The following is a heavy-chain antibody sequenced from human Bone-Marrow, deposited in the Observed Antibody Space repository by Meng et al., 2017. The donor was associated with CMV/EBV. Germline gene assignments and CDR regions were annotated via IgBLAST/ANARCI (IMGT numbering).Heavy chain of an antibody. Sequence: ASVKVSCKASGYTFTSYGISWVRQAPGQGLEWMGWISAYNGNTNYAQKLQGRVTMTTDTSTSTAYMELSSLRSEDTAVYYCARDEREIKNYYDSSGYYYEFDYWGQGTLVTVSS. CDR2: ISAYNGNT. V-gene: IGHV1-18*01. CDR3: ARDEREIKNYYDSSGYYYEFDY. CDR1: GYTFTSYG. D-gene: IGHD3-22*01. J-gene: IGHJ4*02.